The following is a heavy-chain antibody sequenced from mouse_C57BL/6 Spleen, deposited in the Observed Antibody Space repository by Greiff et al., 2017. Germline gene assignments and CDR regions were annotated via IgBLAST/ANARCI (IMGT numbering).Heavy chain of an antibody. CDR1: GFSLTSYG. CDR2: IWRGGST. J-gene: IGHJ4*01. Sequence: VKLVESGPGLVQPSQSLSITCTVSGFSLTSYGVHWVRQSPGKGLEWLGVIWRGGSTDYNAAFMSRLSITKDNSKSQVFFKMNSRQADDTSRYYCAKNREYNYYAMDYWGQGTSVTVSS. CDR3: AKNREYNYYAMDY. D-gene: IGHD5-2*01. V-gene: IGHV2-5*01.